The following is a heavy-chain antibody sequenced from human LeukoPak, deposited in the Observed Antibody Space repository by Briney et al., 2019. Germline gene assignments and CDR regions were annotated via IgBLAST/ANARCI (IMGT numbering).Heavy chain of an antibody. D-gene: IGHD2-2*01. Sequence: SETLSLTCTISGGSISSSNYYWGWIRQPPGKGLEWIGSIYYTGSTYYNPSLKSRVTISVDTSKNQSSLKLSSVTAADTAVYYCAREKGVVPAAGDAFDIWGQGTMVTVSS. V-gene: IGHV4-39*02. CDR3: AREKGVVPAAGDAFDI. CDR2: IYYTGST. J-gene: IGHJ3*02. CDR1: GGSISSSNYY.